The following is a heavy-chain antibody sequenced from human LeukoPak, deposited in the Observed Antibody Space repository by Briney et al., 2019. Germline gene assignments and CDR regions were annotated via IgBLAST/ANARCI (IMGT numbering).Heavy chain of an antibody. CDR1: GFTFSSYG. CDR3: AKALNYGNFDY. D-gene: IGHD4-17*01. Sequence: GGSLRLSCAASGFTFSSYGMHWVRQAPGKGLEWVAVIPYDGSNKYYADSVKGRFTISRDNSKNTPYLQMNSLRAEDTAVYYCAKALNYGNFDYWGRGTLVTVSS. CDR2: IPYDGSNK. V-gene: IGHV3-30*18. J-gene: IGHJ4*02.